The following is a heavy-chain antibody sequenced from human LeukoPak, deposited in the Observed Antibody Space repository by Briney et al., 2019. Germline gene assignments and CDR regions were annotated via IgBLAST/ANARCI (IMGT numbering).Heavy chain of an antibody. V-gene: IGHV4-61*08. CDR1: GDSITSSGYY. J-gene: IGHJ4*02. D-gene: IGHD6-6*01. CDR3: ARLGRIAARPARPFDY. Sequence: SETLSLTCSVSGDSITSSGYYWSWFRQPSGKGLEWIGYIYYSGSTNYNPSLKSRVTISVDTSKNQFSLKLSSVTAADTAVYYCARLGRIAARPARPFDYWGQGTLVTVSS. CDR2: IYYSGST.